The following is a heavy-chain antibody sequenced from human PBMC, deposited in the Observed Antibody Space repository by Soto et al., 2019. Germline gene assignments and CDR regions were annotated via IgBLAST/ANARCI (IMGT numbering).Heavy chain of an antibody. CDR3: AREKWVATDFYGLDV. J-gene: IGHJ6*02. CDR1: GGSISSGDYY. Sequence: PSETLSLTCTVSGGSISSGDYYWGWIRQPPGKGPEWIGSIDYSGPTFYNPSLKSRVFISLDTSKNEFSLKVNSVTAADTAVYFCAREKWVATDFYGLDVWGQGTTVTVSS. V-gene: IGHV4-39*02. D-gene: IGHD5-12*01. CDR2: IDYSGPT.